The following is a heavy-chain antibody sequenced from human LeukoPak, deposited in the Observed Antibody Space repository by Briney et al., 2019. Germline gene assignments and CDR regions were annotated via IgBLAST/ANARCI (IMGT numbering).Heavy chain of an antibody. CDR3: ARVPPYSSGWYYYYYMDV. CDR2: ISGSGGST. D-gene: IGHD6-19*01. J-gene: IGHJ6*03. Sequence: GGSLRLSCAASGFTFSSYVMSWVRQAPGKGLAWVSAISGSGGSTYYADSEKGQFTISRDNAKNSLYLQKNSLRAEDTAVYYCARVPPYSSGWYYYYYMDVWAKGPRSPSP. CDR1: GFTFSSYV. V-gene: IGHV3-23*01.